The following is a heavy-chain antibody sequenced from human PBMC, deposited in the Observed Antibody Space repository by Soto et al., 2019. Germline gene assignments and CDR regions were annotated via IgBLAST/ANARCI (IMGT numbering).Heavy chain of an antibody. Sequence: GASVKVSCKASGYTFTSYAMHWVRQAPGQRLEWMGWINAGNGNTKYSQKFQGRVTITRDTSASTAYMELSSLRSEGTAVYYCARVRRYFGPNWFDPWGQGTLVTVSS. CDR3: ARVRRYFGPNWFDP. CDR2: INAGNGNT. J-gene: IGHJ5*02. CDR1: GYTFTSYA. D-gene: IGHD3-9*01. V-gene: IGHV1-3*01.